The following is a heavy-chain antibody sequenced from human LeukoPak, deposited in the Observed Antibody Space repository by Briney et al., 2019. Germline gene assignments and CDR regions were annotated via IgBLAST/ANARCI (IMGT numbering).Heavy chain of an antibody. CDR3: ARLEKGIVVVHY. CDR1: GYSFTNFW. V-gene: IGHV5-51*01. D-gene: IGHD3-22*01. Sequence: GESLKISCKSSGYSFTNFWIGWVRQMPGKGLEWMGVIYPGDSDTRYSPSFQGQVTISADKSITTAYLQWSSLKASDTAMYYCARLEKGIVVVHYWGQGTLVTVSS. J-gene: IGHJ4*02. CDR2: IYPGDSDT.